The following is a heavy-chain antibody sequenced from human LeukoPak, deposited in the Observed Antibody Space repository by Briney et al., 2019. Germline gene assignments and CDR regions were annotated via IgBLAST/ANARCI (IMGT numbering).Heavy chain of an antibody. Sequence: PSETLSLTCTVSGGSISSSSYYWGWIRQPPGQGLEWIGSIYYSGSSYYNPSLNSRVTISVDTSKNQFSLKLSSVTAADTAVYYCARREDLDYYDSSGYSQTHAFDIWGQGTMVTVSS. J-gene: IGHJ3*02. CDR3: ARREDLDYYDSSGYSQTHAFDI. CDR1: GGSISSSSYY. D-gene: IGHD3-22*01. V-gene: IGHV4-39*01. CDR2: IYYSGSS.